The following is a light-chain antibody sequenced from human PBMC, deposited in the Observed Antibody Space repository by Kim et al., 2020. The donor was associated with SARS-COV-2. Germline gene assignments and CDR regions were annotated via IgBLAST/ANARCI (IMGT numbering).Light chain of an antibody. V-gene: IGKV3-11*01. CDR2: DAF. Sequence: SLSPGESATLSCRASQSVSTYLAWYQHKPGQAPRLLIYDAFNRATGIPARFSGSGSGTDFTLTISSLEPEDFAVYYCQHRGNWPLTFGGGTKLEI. J-gene: IGKJ4*01. CDR1: QSVSTY. CDR3: QHRGNWPLT.